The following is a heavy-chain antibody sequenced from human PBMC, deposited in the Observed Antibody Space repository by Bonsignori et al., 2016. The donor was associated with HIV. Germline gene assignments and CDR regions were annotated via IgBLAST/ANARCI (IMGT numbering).Heavy chain of an antibody. Sequence: WIRQPPGKGLEWVSTIGGSGGITHYADSVKGRFTISRDNFDNTLYVQMNSLRAEDTAVYYCAKAARGDYLGGDDYWGQGTLVTVSS. CDR3: AKAARGDYLGGDDY. V-gene: IGHV3-23*01. J-gene: IGHJ4*02. D-gene: IGHD4-17*01. CDR2: IGGSGGIT.